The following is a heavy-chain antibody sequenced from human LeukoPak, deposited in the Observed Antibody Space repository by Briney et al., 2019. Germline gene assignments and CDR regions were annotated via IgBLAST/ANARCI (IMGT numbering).Heavy chain of an antibody. CDR3: ARLSSSWGCYYYYYYMDV. D-gene: IGHD6-13*01. CDR2: IYHSGST. Sequence: PSETLSLTCAVSGYSISSGYYWGWIRQPPGKGLEWIGSIYHSGSTYYNPSLKSRVTISVDTSKNQFSLKLSSVTAADTAVYYCARLSSSWGCYYYYYYMDVWGKGTTVTVSS. CDR1: GYSISSGYY. J-gene: IGHJ6*03. V-gene: IGHV4-38-2*01.